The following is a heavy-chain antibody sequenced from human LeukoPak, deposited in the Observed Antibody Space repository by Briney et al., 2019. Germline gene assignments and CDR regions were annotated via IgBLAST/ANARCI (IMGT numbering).Heavy chain of an antibody. CDR1: GGTFSSYA. CDR3: ASGVGQQLANAEYFRH. D-gene: IGHD6-13*01. Sequence: ASVKVSCKASGGTFSSYAISWVRQAPGQGLEWMGRIIPILGIANYAQKFQGRVTITADKSTSTAYMELSSLRSEDTAVYYCASGVGQQLANAEYFRHWGQGTLVTVSS. V-gene: IGHV1-69*04. J-gene: IGHJ1*01. CDR2: IIPILGIA.